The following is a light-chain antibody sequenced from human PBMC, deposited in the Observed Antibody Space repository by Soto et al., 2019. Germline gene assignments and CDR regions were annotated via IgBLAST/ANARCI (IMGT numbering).Light chain of an antibody. CDR1: QSVSSY. CDR2: DAS. Sequence: EIVLTQSPATLSLSPGERATLSCRASQSVSSYLAWYQQKPGQAPRLLIYDASNRATGIPARFSGSGSGTDFALTISSLEPEDVAVYYCQGGYTFGQGTKLEIK. V-gene: IGKV3-11*01. CDR3: QGGYT. J-gene: IGKJ2*01.